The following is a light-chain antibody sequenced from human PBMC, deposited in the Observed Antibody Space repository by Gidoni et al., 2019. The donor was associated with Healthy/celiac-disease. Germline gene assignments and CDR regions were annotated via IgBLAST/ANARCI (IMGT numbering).Light chain of an antibody. CDR2: EVS. V-gene: IGLV2-23*02. Sequence: QSALTPLASVSGSPGQSITISCTGTSSDVGSYNLVSWYQQHPGKASKLMIYEVSKRPSGVSNRFSGSKSGNTASLTISVLQAEDEADYYCCSYAGSSVVVFGGGTKLTVL. J-gene: IGLJ2*01. CDR1: SSDVGSYNL. CDR3: CSYAGSSVVV.